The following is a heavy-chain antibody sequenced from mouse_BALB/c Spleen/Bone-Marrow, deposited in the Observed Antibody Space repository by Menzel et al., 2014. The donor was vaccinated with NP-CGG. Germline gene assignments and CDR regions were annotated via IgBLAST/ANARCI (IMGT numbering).Heavy chain of an antibody. CDR3: ALYYRYDYFDY. J-gene: IGHJ2*01. V-gene: IGHV1-7*01. CDR1: GYTFTSYW. Sequence: VQLQQSGAELAKPGASVKMSCKASGYTFTSYWMHWVKQRPGQGLEWIGYINPSTTYSAYNQKFKDKATLAADKSSSTAYMQLSSLTSEDSAVYYCALYYRYDYFDYWGQGTTHTVSS. CDR2: INPSTTYS. D-gene: IGHD2-14*01.